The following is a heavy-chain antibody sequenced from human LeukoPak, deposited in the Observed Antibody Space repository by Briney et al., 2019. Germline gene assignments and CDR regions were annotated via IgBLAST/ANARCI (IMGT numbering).Heavy chain of an antibody. J-gene: IGHJ4*02. CDR1: GFTFGSYA. Sequence: GGSLRLSCAASGFTFGSYAMSWVRQAPGKGLEWVSAISGSGGSTYYADSVKGRFTISRDNSKNTLYLQMNSLRAEDTAVYYCAKQLGYCSDGSCYFPYWGQGTLVTVSS. V-gene: IGHV3-23*01. D-gene: IGHD2-15*01. CDR2: ISGSGGST. CDR3: AKQLGYCSDGSCYFPY.